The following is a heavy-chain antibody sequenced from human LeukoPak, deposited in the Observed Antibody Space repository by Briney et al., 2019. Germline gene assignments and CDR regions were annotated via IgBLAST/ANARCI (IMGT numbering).Heavy chain of an antibody. V-gene: IGHV3-53*01. D-gene: IGHD4-17*01. CDR3: ARDYHDCGDYGPHGDYYYYGMDV. CDR1: GFTVSSNY. J-gene: IGHJ6*02. CDR2: IYSGGST. Sequence: GGSLRLSCAASGFTVSSNYMSWVRQAPGKGLEWVSVIYSGGSTYYADSVKGRFTISRDNSKNTLYLQMNSLRAEDTAVYYCARDYHDCGDYGPHGDYYYYGMDVWGQGTTVTVSS.